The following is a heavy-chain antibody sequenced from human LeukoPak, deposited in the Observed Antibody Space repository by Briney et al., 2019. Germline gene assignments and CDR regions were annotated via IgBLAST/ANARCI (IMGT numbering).Heavy chain of an antibody. CDR1: GYTFTSYA. CDR3: ASGYCSSTSCYFGVWY. Sequence: GASVKVSCKASGYTFTSYAMHWVRQAPGQRLEWMGWINAGNGNTKYSQKFQGRVTITRDTSASTAYMELSSLRSEDTAVYYCASGYCSSTSCYFGVWYWGQGTLVTVSS. J-gene: IGHJ4*02. V-gene: IGHV1-3*01. CDR2: INAGNGNT. D-gene: IGHD2-2*01.